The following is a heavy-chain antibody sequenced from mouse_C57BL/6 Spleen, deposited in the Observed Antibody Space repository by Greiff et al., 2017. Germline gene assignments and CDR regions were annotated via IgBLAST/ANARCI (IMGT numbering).Heavy chain of an antibody. CDR2: IDPENGDT. V-gene: IGHV14-4*01. D-gene: IGHD1-1*01. Sequence: EVQLQESGAELVRPGASVKLSCTASGFNIKDDYMHWVKQRPEQGLEWIGWIDPENGDTEYASKFQGKATITADTSSNTAYLQLSSLTSEDTAVYYCTTNYYGSSYYFDYWGQGTTLTVSS. J-gene: IGHJ2*01. CDR3: TTNYYGSSYYFDY. CDR1: GFNIKDDY.